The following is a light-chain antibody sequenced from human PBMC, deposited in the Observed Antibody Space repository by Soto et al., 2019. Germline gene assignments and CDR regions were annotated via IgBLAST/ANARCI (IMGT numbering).Light chain of an antibody. CDR1: SGHSSYA. V-gene: IGLV4-69*01. CDR2: LNSDGSH. J-gene: IGLJ2*01. Sequence: SASLGASVKLTCTLSSGHSSYAIAWHQQQPEKGPRYLMKLNSDGSHSKGDGIPDRFSGSSSGAERYLTISSLQSEDEADYYCQTWGTGIQVVFGGGTKLTVL. CDR3: QTWGTGIQVV.